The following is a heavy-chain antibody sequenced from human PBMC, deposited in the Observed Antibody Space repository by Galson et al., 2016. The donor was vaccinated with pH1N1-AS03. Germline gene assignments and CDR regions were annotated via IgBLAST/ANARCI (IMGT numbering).Heavy chain of an antibody. CDR2: FYYIANT. CDR3: AKLRRGPWYLDL. Sequence: ETLSLTCTVSGGSISSHYWNWIRQPPGKGLEWIGYFYYIANTKYNPSLKSRVTISVDTSKNQFSLNLTSVTAADTAVYYCAKLRRGPWYLDLWGRGTMVTVSS. D-gene: IGHD4-17*01. J-gene: IGHJ2*01. CDR1: GGSISSHY. V-gene: IGHV4-59*11.